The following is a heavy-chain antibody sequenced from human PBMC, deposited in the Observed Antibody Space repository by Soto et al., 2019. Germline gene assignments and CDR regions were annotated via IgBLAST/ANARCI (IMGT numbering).Heavy chain of an antibody. V-gene: IGHV3-15*01. CDR1: GFTFSDAW. CDR2: IKTKTDVGTT. J-gene: IGHJ3*02. CDR3: TTNDASDI. Sequence: EVQLVESGGGLVKPGGSLRLSCVASGFTFSDAWMNWVRQAPGKGLEWVGRIKTKTDVGTTDYAAPVKGRFTISRDDSKNTLYLQMNSLKTEDTAVYYSTTNDASDIWRQGTMLTVSS.